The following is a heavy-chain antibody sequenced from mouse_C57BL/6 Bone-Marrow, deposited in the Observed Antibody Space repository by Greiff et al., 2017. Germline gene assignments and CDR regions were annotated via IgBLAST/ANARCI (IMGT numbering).Heavy chain of an antibody. CDR1: GYAFSSSW. J-gene: IGHJ4*01. V-gene: IGHV1-82*01. Sequence: QVQLQQSGPELVKPGASVKISCKASGYAFSSSWMNWVKQRPGKGLEWIGRIYPGDGDTNYNGKFKGKATLTAAKSSSTAYMQLSSLTSEDSSVYFCARTYGRRRGNAMDYWGQGTSVTVSS. CDR2: IYPGDGDT. D-gene: IGHD2-1*01. CDR3: ARTYGRRRGNAMDY.